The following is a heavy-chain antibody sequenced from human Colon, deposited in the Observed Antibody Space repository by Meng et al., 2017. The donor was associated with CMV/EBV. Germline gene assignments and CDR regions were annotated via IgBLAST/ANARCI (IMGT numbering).Heavy chain of an antibody. D-gene: IGHD2-21*02. V-gene: IGHV4-59*01. Sequence: GSLRLSCAVSGSSISSYWWSWIRQSPGKGLEWIGHIYHSGSTIYNPSLKSRVTISLDTSKNQFSLKLSSVTAADTAVYYCAREMTAIWNWLDSWGQGTLVTVSS. CDR3: AREMTAIWNWLDS. J-gene: IGHJ5*01. CDR2: IYHSGST. CDR1: GSSISSYW.